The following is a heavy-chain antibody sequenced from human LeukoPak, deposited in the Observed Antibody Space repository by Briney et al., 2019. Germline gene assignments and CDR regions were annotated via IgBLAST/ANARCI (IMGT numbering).Heavy chain of an antibody. CDR3: ARFGNSNYVSGMDV. CDR1: GYSFTSYW. J-gene: IGHJ6*02. D-gene: IGHD4-11*01. CDR2: IYPGDSDT. V-gene: IGHV5-51*01. Sequence: GESLQISCEGSGYSFTSYWIGWVRQMPGRGLEWMGIIYPGDSDTKYSPSFRGQVTISADKSISTAYLQWSSLKASDTAMYYCARFGNSNYVSGMDVWGQGTTVAVSS.